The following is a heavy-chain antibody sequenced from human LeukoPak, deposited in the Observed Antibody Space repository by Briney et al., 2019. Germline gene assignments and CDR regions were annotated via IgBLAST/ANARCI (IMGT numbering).Heavy chain of an antibody. CDR1: GYSFVSYG. J-gene: IGHJ4*02. V-gene: IGHV1-18*01. CDR3: ARDSASYYYDSSGYYPLGYFDY. D-gene: IGHD3-22*01. CDR2: ISPNNGNT. Sequence: ASVKVSCKASGYSFVSYGISWVRQAPGQGLEWMGWISPNNGNTNYAQKLQGRVTMTTDTSTSTAYMELSSLRSEDTAVYYCARDSASYYYDSSGYYPLGYFDYWGQGTLVTVSS.